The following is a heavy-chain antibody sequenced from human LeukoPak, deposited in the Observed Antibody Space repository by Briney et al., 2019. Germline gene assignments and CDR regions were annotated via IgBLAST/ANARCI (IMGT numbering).Heavy chain of an antibody. Sequence: PSQTLSLTCTVSGYSISNGYYWGWIRQPPGKGLEWIGSIYHSGSTYYNPSLKSRVTISVDTSENQFSLKLTSVTATDTAVYFCASGSTAVAGTDYWGQGTLVTVSS. CDR1: GYSISNGYY. CDR3: ASGSTAVAGTDY. V-gene: IGHV4-38-2*02. D-gene: IGHD1/OR15-1a*01. J-gene: IGHJ4*02. CDR2: IYHSGST.